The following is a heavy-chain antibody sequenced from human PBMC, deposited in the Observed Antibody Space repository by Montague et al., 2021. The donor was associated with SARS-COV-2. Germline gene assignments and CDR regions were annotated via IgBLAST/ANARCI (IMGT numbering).Heavy chain of an antibody. CDR3: ARGGGLSADSCYYGMDV. CDR2: ISYSGST. CDR1: GGSISTYY. V-gene: IGHV4-59*01. Sequence: SETLSLTCNVSGGSISTYYWSWVRQPPGKGLEWIGYISYSGSTNYNPSLKNRVTMSVDTSKKKFSLKLSSVTAADTAVYYCARGGGLSADSCYYGMDVWGQGTTVTVSS. D-gene: IGHD2-15*01. J-gene: IGHJ6*02.